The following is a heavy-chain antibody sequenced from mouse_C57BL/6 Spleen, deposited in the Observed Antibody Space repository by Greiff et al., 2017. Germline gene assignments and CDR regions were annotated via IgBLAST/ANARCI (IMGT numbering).Heavy chain of an antibody. CDR3: ARCYYGNYNAMDY. Sequence: QVQLKQSGAELVRPGASVKLSCKASGYTFTSYGISWVKQRTGQGLEWIGEIYPRSGNTYYNEKFKGKATLTADKSSSTAYMELRSLTSEDSAVYFCARCYYGNYNAMDYWGQGTSVTVSS. J-gene: IGHJ4*01. CDR1: GYTFTSYG. D-gene: IGHD2-1*01. CDR2: IYPRSGNT. V-gene: IGHV1-81*01.